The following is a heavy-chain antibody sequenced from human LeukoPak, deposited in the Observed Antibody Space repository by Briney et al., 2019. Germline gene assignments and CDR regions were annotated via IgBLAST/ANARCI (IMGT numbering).Heavy chain of an antibody. CDR2: IYYSGST. J-gene: IGHJ4*02. CDR3: VRAGRRGAKLGHFDY. V-gene: IGHV4-39*07. Sequence: PSETLSLTCTVSGGSISSSSYYWGWIRQPPGKGLEWIGSIYYSGSTYYNPSLKSRVTISVDTSKNQFSLSLSSVTAADTAVYYCVRAGRRGAKLGHFDYWGQGALVTVSS. D-gene: IGHD7-27*01. CDR1: GGSISSSSYY.